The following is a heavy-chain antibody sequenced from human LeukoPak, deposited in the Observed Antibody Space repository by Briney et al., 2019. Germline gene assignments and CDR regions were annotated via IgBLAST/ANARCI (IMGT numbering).Heavy chain of an antibody. D-gene: IGHD2-2*02. V-gene: IGHV4-34*01. Sequence: SETLSLTCAVYGGSFSGYYWSWIRQPPGKGLEWIGEINHSGSTNYNPSLKSRVTISVDTSKNQFSLKLSSVTAADTAVYYCARLVVPAATPYYYYYMDVWGKGATVTVSS. CDR2: INHSGST. J-gene: IGHJ6*03. CDR3: ARLVVPAATPYYYYYMDV. CDR1: GGSFSGYY.